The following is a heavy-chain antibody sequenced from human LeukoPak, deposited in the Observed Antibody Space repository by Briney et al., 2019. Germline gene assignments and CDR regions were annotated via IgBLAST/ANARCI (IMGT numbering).Heavy chain of an antibody. Sequence: ASVKDSCKASGGTFSSYAISWVRQAPGQGLEWMGGIIPIFGTANYAQKFQGRVTITADESTSTAYMELSSLRSEDTAVYYCAANDNSDAFDIWGQGTMVTVSS. CDR3: AANDNSDAFDI. V-gene: IGHV1-69*01. J-gene: IGHJ3*02. CDR2: IIPIFGTA. CDR1: GGTFSSYA. D-gene: IGHD3-9*01.